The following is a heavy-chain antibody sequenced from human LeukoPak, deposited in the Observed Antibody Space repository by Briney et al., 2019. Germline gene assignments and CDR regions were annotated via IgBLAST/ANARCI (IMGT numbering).Heavy chain of an antibody. Sequence: VASVKVSCKASGYTFTSYGISWVRQAPGQGLEWMGWINTNTGKPTYAQGFTGRFVFSLDSSVSTAYLQINSLNAEGTAVYYCARAASLDYWGQGPLVTVSS. V-gene: IGHV7-4-1*02. CDR3: ARAASLDY. CDR1: GYTFTSYG. J-gene: IGHJ4*02. CDR2: INTNTGKP. D-gene: IGHD2-2*01.